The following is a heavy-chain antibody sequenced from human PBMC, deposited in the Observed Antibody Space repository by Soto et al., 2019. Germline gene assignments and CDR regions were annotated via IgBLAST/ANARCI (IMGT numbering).Heavy chain of an antibody. Sequence: SETLSLTCAVSGGAISSSNWWSWVRQPPGKGLEWIGEIYHSGSANYNPSLKSRVTISVDKSKNQFSLKLSSVTAADTAVYYCARYPLLRGGFDYWGQGTLVTVSS. J-gene: IGHJ4*02. CDR2: IYHSGSA. D-gene: IGHD3-16*01. V-gene: IGHV4-4*02. CDR3: ARYPLLRGGFDY. CDR1: GGAISSSNW.